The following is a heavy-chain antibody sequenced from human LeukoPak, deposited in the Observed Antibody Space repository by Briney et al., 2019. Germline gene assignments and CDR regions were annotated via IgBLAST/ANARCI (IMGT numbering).Heavy chain of an antibody. J-gene: IGHJ4*02. V-gene: IGHV4-34*01. CDR3: ARLTPRYYDILTGYSDGYDY. D-gene: IGHD3-9*01. CDR1: GGSFSGYY. Sequence: PSETLSLTCAVYGGSFSGYYWSWIRQPPGKGLEWIGEINHSGSTNYNPSLKSRVTISVDTSKNQSSLKLSSVTAADTAVYYCARLTPRYYDILTGYSDGYDYWGQGTLVTVSS. CDR2: INHSGST.